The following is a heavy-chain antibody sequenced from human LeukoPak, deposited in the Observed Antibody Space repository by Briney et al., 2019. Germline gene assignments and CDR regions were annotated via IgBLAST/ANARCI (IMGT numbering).Heavy chain of an antibody. CDR1: GYSFTSYW. J-gene: IGHJ3*02. D-gene: IGHD2-2*01. CDR3: ARIAGYCSSTSCYAFDI. Sequence: GESLKISCKGSGYSFTSYWIGWVRQMPGKGLEWMGIIYPGDSDTRYSPSFQSQVTISADKSISTAYLQWSSLKASDTAMYYCARIAGYCSSTSCYAFDIWGQGTMVTVSS. CDR2: IYPGDSDT. V-gene: IGHV5-51*01.